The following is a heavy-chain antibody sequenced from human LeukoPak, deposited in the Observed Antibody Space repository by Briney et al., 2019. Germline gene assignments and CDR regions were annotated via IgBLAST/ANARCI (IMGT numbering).Heavy chain of an antibody. J-gene: IGHJ5*01. Sequence: PSETLSLTCTVSGGSISSSSYYWGWIRQPPGKGLEWIGSIYYSGSTYYNPSLKSRVTISVDTSKNQFSLKLSSVTAADTAVYYCWATTGYSSSWYDFWGQGTLVTVSS. D-gene: IGHD6-13*01. CDR2: IYYSGST. CDR3: WATTGYSSSWYDF. V-gene: IGHV4-39*01. CDR1: GGSISSSSYY.